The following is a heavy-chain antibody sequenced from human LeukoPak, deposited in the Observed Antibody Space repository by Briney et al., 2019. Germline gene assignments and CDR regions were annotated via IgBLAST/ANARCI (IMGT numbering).Heavy chain of an antibody. J-gene: IGHJ5*02. Sequence: QPGGSLRLSCAASGFTFSSYAMSWVRQAPGKGLEWVSVISGSGGSTYYADSVKGRFTISRDNSKNTLYLQMNSLRAEDTAVYYCAKDRRFGMAPPYDNWFDPWGQGTLVTVSS. CDR3: AKDRRFGMAPPYDNWFDP. CDR1: GFTFSSYA. V-gene: IGHV3-23*01. CDR2: ISGSGGST. D-gene: IGHD3-10*01.